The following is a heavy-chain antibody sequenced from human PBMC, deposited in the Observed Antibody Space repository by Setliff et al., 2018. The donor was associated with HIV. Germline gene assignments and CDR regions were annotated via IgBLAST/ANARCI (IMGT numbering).Heavy chain of an antibody. J-gene: IGHJ1*01. CDR3: ARVPTSSWYVTTQRTKEYFHH. V-gene: IGHV4-59*11. CDR2: IYNSGRT. CDR1: GVSISSHY. Sequence: PSETLSLTCTVSGVSISSHYWSWIRRPPGKGLEWIGYIYNSGRTNYNPSLTSRVTISVDTSKNQFSLKLSSVTAADTAVYYCARVPTSSWYVTTQRTKEYFHHWGQGTLVTVSS. D-gene: IGHD6-13*01.